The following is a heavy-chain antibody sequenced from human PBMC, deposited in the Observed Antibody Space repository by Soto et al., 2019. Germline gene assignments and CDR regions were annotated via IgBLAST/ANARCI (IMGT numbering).Heavy chain of an antibody. Sequence: EVQVVESGGGLVQPGGSLRLSCAASGFTFSSNSMNWVRQAPGKGLEWISYISSSSSTIYADSVKGRFTISKDNDKNSLYLQMNSLRDEATAVYYCARVIWSGHLTSDLWGQGTLVTVSS. D-gene: IGHD3-3*01. V-gene: IGHV3-48*02. CDR2: ISSSSSTI. CDR1: GFTFSSNS. CDR3: ARVIWSGHLTSDL. J-gene: IGHJ5*02.